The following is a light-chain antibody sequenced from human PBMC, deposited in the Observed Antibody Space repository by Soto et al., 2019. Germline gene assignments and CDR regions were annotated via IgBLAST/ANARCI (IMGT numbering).Light chain of an antibody. CDR3: SSYTSATTYV. Sequence: QSVLTQPASVSGSPGQSITISCTGTSSDVGAYNYDSWYQQYPGEAPKVIIHDVSHRPAGVSNRFSGSKSGNTASLTISGLQTQDEADYYCSSYTSATTYVFGTGTKVTVL. CDR2: DVS. CDR1: SSDVGAYNY. V-gene: IGLV2-14*01. J-gene: IGLJ1*01.